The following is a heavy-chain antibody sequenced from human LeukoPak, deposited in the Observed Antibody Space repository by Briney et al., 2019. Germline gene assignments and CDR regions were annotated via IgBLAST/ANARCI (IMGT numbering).Heavy chain of an antibody. Sequence: GGSLRLSCAASGFTFSSYAMSWVRQAPGKGLEWVSSISSSSYIYYADSVKGRFTISRDNAKNSLYLQMNSLRAEDTAVYYCARAGDIVVVPAAQGYYYYGMDVWGQGTTVTVSS. J-gene: IGHJ6*02. CDR2: ISSSSYI. CDR1: GFTFSSYA. V-gene: IGHV3-21*01. CDR3: ARAGDIVVVPAAQGYYYYGMDV. D-gene: IGHD2-2*01.